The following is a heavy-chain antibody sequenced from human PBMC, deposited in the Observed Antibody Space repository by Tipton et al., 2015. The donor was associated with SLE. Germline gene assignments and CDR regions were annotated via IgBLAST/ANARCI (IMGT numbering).Heavy chain of an antibody. CDR2: IYYSGST. Sequence: TLSLTCTVSGGSISSSSYYWGWIRQPPGKGLEWIGSIYYSGSTYYNPSLKSRVTISVDTSKNQFSLKLSSVTAADTAVYYCARDEAAAGPAFDIWGQGTMVTVSS. CDR3: ARDEAAAGPAFDI. J-gene: IGHJ3*02. CDR1: GGSISSSSYY. V-gene: IGHV4-39*07. D-gene: IGHD6-13*01.